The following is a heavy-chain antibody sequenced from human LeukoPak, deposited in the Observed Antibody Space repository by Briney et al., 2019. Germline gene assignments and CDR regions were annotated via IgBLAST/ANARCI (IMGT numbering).Heavy chain of an antibody. CDR2: INHSGNT. CDR3: ARRPRNSDNYDGPSGPDY. D-gene: IGHD4/OR15-4a*01. Sequence: SETLSLTCAVYIESFSGHSWTWIRQSPGKGLEWIGEINHSGNTNYNPSLKSRVTMSVDTSKNQFSLKMSSVTAADTAIYYCARRPRNSDNYDGPSGPDYWGQGTQVTVSS. V-gene: IGHV4-34*01. CDR1: IESFSGHS. J-gene: IGHJ4*02.